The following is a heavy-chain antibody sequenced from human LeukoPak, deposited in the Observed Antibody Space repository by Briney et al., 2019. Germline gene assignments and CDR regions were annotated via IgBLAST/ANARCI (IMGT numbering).Heavy chain of an antibody. J-gene: IGHJ5*02. V-gene: IGHV4-59*11. CDR2: SSDSGST. CDR1: GASMNVHY. CDR3: ARVFRGAVTSNWFDP. D-gene: IGHD3-3*01. Sequence: PSETLSLTCNVSGASMNVHYWTWIRLSPGKGLECIGYSSDSGSTSYNPSLKSRVIMALEASKTEFSLRLNSVTVADTAVYYCARVFRGAVTSNWFDPWGQGTLVTVSS.